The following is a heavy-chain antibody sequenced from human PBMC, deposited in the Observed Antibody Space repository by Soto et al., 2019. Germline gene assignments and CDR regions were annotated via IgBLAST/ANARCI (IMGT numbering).Heavy chain of an antibody. J-gene: IGHJ4*02. CDR1: VGSISISNW. CDR3: ARVFTPNIAAAGTFDY. D-gene: IGHD6-13*01. CDR2: IYHSGST. V-gene: IGHV4-4*03. Sequence: PETLFLNYAVSVGSISISNWWAWGRQPPGKGLEWVGEIYHSGSTNYDPSLKSRVTISVDKSKNQFSLKLTSVTAADTAVYYCARVFTPNIAAAGTFDYWGQGTLVTVS.